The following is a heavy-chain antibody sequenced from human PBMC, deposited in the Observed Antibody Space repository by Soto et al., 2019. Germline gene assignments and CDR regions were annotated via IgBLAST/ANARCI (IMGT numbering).Heavy chain of an antibody. Sequence: GGSLRLSCAASGFTFSSYEMNWVRQAPGKGLEWVSYISSSGSTIYYADSVKGRFTISRDNAKNSLYLQMNSLRAEDTAVYYCGRVPTPGTAACHYFDYWGQGTLVTVSS. V-gene: IGHV3-48*03. CDR2: ISSSGSTI. D-gene: IGHD6-13*01. J-gene: IGHJ4*02. CDR1: GFTFSSYE. CDR3: GRVPTPGTAACHYFDY.